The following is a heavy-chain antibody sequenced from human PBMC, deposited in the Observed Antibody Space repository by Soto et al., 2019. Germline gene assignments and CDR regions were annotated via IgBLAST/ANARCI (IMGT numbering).Heavy chain of an antibody. J-gene: IGHJ6*03. V-gene: IGHV3-23*01. Sequence: GGSLRLSCAASGFTFSSYAMSWVRQAPGKGLEWVSAISGSGGSTYYADSVKGRFTISRDNSKNTLYLQMNSLRAEDTAVYYCANNGFENYYYYMDVWGKGTTVTVSS. CDR3: ANNGFENYYYYMDV. CDR2: ISGSGGST. CDR1: GFTFSSYA. D-gene: IGHD3-9*01.